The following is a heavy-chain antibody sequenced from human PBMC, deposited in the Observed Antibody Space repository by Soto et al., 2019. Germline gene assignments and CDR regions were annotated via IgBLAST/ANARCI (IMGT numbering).Heavy chain of an antibody. J-gene: IGHJ6*02. CDR1: GGTFSRYA. CDR3: GRRANRAMDV. CDR2: VIPPFNSA. V-gene: IGHV1-69*06. Sequence: QVQLVQSGAEVKKPGSSVKVSCKSSGGTFSRYAISWVRQAPGQGLEWMGGVIPPFNSANYAQKFQGRVTITADTSTSTAYMELSSLRSDDTAVYYGGRRANRAMDVWGQGTTVTVSS. D-gene: IGHD2-8*01.